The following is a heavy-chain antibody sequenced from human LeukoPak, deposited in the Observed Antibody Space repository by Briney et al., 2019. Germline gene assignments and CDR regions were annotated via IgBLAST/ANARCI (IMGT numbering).Heavy chain of an antibody. CDR2: IYTSGST. J-gene: IGHJ4*02. V-gene: IGHV4-59*10. CDR3: AGTSYYDILSGYSGHFDY. CDR1: GGSFSGYY. D-gene: IGHD3-9*01. Sequence: SETLSLTCAVYGGSFSGYYWSWIRQPAGKGLEWIGRIYTSGSTNYNPSLKSRVTISVDTSKNQFSLTLSSVTTADTAVYYCAGTSYYDILSGYSGHFDYWGQGTLVTVSS.